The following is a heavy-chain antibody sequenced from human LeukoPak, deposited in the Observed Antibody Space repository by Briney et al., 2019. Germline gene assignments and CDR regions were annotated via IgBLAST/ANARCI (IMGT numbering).Heavy chain of an antibody. CDR2: INSGGGST. CDR3: AKRLEVVATTIDY. Sequence: GGSLRLSCPASGFTFSSHAMNWVRQAPGKGLEWVSGINSGGGSTYYADSVKGRFTISRDNSKNTLYLQMNSLRGEDTAVYYCAKRLEVVATTIDYWGQGTLVTVSS. J-gene: IGHJ4*02. CDR1: GFTFSSHA. D-gene: IGHD5-12*01. V-gene: IGHV3-23*01.